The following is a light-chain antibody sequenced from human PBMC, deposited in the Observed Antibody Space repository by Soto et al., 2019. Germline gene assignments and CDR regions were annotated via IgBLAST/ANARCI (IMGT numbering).Light chain of an antibody. CDR2: DAS. V-gene: IGKV3-11*01. Sequence: PGERATLSFMASQSVSRYLAWYQQKPGQAPRLLIYDASNRTTGIPARFSGSGSGTDFTLTSSSLEPEDFSVYYCQHFNNWPPWTFGQGTKVHIK. J-gene: IGKJ1*01. CDR3: QHFNNWPPWT. CDR1: QSVSRY.